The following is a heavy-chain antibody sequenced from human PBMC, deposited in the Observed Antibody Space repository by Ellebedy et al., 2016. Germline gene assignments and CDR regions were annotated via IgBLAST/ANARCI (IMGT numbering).Heavy chain of an antibody. J-gene: IGHJ4*02. D-gene: IGHD4-11*01. CDR3: VHRTTVTSVDY. Sequence: SGPTLVKPTQTLTLTCTFSGFSLTTNQVVVGWVRQPPGKAPEWLTFIYWNDIKRYSPSLMSRLTITKDTSENQVVLTMTNMGPVDTATYFCVHRTTVTSVDYWGRGTLVTVSS. CDR1: GFSLTTNQVV. V-gene: IGHV2-5*01. CDR2: IYWNDIK.